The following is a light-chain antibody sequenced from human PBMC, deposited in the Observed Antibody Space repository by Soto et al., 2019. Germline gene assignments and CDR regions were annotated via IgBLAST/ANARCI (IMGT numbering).Light chain of an antibody. CDR3: QQSYTTPRT. CDR1: QNIRTS. J-gene: IGKJ1*01. V-gene: IGKV1-39*01. CDR2: TAS. Sequence: DVQMTQSPSSLSASVGDRVTLSCRASQNIRTSLNWYQQKPGEAPQLLLYTASTLQSGVPSRFTGSGSGTDFTLTINDVQPEDFATYYCQQSYTTPRTFGQGTKVEI.